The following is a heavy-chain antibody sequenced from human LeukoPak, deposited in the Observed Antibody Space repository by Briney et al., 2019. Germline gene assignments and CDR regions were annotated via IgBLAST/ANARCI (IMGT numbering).Heavy chain of an antibody. CDR3: ARGVLTELRNFDY. J-gene: IGHJ4*02. V-gene: IGHV3-21*01. Sequence: GGSLRLSCAASGFTFSSYSMNWVRQAPGKGLEWVSSISSSSSYIYYADSVKGRFTISRDNAKNSLYLQMNSLRAEDTAVYYCARGVLTELRNFDYWGQGTLVTVSS. D-gene: IGHD1-26*01. CDR2: ISSSSSYI. CDR1: GFTFSSYS.